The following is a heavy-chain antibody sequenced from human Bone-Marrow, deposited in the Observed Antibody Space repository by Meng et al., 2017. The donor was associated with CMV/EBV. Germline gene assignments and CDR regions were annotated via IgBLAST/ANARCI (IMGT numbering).Heavy chain of an antibody. CDR3: AARGYNYGQNFEY. D-gene: IGHD5-18*01. J-gene: IGHJ4*02. CDR2: INPNSGGT. CDR1: GSTFTDYY. Sequence: QVRLGQLGAWVAKPGASLKVSVKASGSTFTDYYMHWVRQAPGQGLEWMGWINPNSGGTSYAQKFQGRVTMTRDTSINTAYMELTSLTPDDTAVYYCAARGYNYGQNFEYWGQGTLVTVSS. V-gene: IGHV1-2*02.